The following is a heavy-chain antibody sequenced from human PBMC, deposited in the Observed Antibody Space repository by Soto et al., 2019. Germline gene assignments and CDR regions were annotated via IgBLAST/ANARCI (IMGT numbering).Heavy chain of an antibody. J-gene: IGHJ6*02. CDR3: ARDAEFSSSSGSPYYYYGMDV. D-gene: IGHD6-6*01. CDR2: IYYSGST. CDR1: GGSVSSGSYY. Sequence: SETLSLTCTVSGGSVSSGSYYWSWIRQPPGKGLEWIAYIYYSGSTNYNPSLKSRVTILVDAPKNQFSLKLSSVTAADTAVYYCARDAEFSSSSGSPYYYYGMDVWGQGTTVTVSS. V-gene: IGHV4-61*01.